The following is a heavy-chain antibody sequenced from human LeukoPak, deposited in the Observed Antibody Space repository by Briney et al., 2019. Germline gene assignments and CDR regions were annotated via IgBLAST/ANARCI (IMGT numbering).Heavy chain of an antibody. Sequence: SETLSLTCAVYGGSFSGYYWSWIRQPPGKGLEWIGEINHSGSTNYNPSLKSRVTISVDTSKNQFSLKLSSVTAADTAVYYCASVEWELLTDWGQGTLVTVSS. CDR2: INHSGST. D-gene: IGHD1-26*01. J-gene: IGHJ4*02. CDR1: GGSFSGYY. V-gene: IGHV4-34*01. CDR3: ASVEWELLTD.